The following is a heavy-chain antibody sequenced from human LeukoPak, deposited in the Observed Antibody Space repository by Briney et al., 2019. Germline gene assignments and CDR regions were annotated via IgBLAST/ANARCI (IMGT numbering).Heavy chain of an antibody. Sequence: PSETLSLTCTVSGGSISSSSYYWGWIRQPPGKGLEWIGEIYHSGSTNYNPSLKSRVTISVDKSKNQFSLKLSSVTAADTAVYYCAGSISSSWFNDIWGQGTMVTVSS. CDR1: GGSISSSSYY. J-gene: IGHJ3*02. CDR3: AGSISSSWFNDI. V-gene: IGHV4-39*01. CDR2: IYHSGST. D-gene: IGHD6-13*01.